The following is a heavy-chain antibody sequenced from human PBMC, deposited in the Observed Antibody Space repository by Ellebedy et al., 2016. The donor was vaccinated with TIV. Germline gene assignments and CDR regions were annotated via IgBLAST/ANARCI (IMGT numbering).Heavy chain of an antibody. V-gene: IGHV1-69*13. CDR2: LFPIFCTA. Sequence: AASVKVSCKASGGTFHNYAISWVRQAPGQGLEWMAGLFPIFCTANFAQKFRGTVTITADESTSAAYMDLSSLRYEDTAVYYCARAESGGYAWDYWGQGSLVSVSS. J-gene: IGHJ4*02. D-gene: IGHD5-12*01. CDR1: GGTFHNYA. CDR3: ARAESGGYAWDY.